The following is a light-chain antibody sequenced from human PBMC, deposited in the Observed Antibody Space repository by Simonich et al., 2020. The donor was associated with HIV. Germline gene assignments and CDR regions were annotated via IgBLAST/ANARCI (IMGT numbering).Light chain of an antibody. J-gene: IGLJ3*02. CDR3: QSYDSSLSGGV. CDR2: RNN. Sequence: QSVLTQPPSASGTPGQRVTISCSGSSSNIGSNYVYWYQQLPGTAPKRLIYRNNQRPSGVTNRFSGSKSGTSASLAITGLQAEDEADYCCQSYDSSLSGGVFGGGTKLTVL. V-gene: IGLV1-47*01. CDR1: SSNIGSNY.